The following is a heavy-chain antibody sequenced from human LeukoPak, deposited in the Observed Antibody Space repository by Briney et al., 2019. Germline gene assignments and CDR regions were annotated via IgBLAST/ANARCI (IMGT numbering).Heavy chain of an antibody. Sequence: GGSLRLSCAASGFTFRNYAMHWVRQAPGKGLEWVAVISKDGKNKYYSDSVKGRFTISRDNSKNKLSLQMDSLRAEDTAVYYCARDPYYSSGTYPDYWGQGTLVTVSS. CDR1: GFTFRNYA. CDR3: ARDPYYSSGTYPDY. J-gene: IGHJ4*02. D-gene: IGHD3-10*01. V-gene: IGHV3-30*04. CDR2: ISKDGKNK.